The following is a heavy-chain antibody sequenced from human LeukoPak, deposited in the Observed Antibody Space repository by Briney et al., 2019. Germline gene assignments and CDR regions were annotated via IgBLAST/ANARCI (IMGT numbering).Heavy chain of an antibody. CDR2: ISYDGSNK. D-gene: IGHD3-22*01. CDR3: AKDLPVSPGSSSGLLFDY. CDR1: GFTFSSYG. J-gene: IGHJ4*02. V-gene: IGHV3-30*18. Sequence: GGSLRLSCAASGFTFSSYGMHWVRQAPGKGLEWVAVISYDGSNKYYADSVKGRFTISRDNSKNTLYLQMNSLRAEDTAVYYCAKDLPVSPGSSSGLLFDYWGQGTLVTVSS.